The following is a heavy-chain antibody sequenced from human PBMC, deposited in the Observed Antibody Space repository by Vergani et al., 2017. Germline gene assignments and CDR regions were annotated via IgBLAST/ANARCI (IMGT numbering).Heavy chain of an antibody. J-gene: IGHJ6*01. D-gene: IGHD5-12*01. V-gene: IGHV3-30*02. CDR1: GFTFNTYG. CDR3: AKPLGCGLPDFYYGMDV. Sequence: QVQLVESGGGVVQPGGSLRLSCAASGFTFNTYGFHWVRQAPGKGLEWVAFIRYDGINTYYVDSVRGRFNISRDDPKNTLYLNMISLRPEDTAVYYCAKPLGCGLPDFYYGMDVLWQGATVTVAP. CDR2: IRYDGINT.